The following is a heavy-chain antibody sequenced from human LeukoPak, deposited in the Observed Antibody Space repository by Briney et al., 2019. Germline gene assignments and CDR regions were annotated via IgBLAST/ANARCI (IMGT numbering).Heavy chain of an antibody. J-gene: IGHJ4*02. D-gene: IGHD3-22*01. CDR3: ARDLAPYYYDSSGYYSGPFDY. Sequence: GGSLRLSCAASGFTFDDYAMHWVRQAPGKGLEWVSLISGDGGSTYYADSVKGRFTISRDNAKNSLYLQMNSLRAEDTAVYYCARDLAPYYYDSSGYYSGPFDYWGQGTLVTVSS. V-gene: IGHV3-43*02. CDR2: ISGDGGST. CDR1: GFTFDDYA.